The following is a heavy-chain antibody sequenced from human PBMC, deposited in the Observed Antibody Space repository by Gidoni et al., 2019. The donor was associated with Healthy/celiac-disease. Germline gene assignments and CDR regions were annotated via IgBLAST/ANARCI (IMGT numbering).Heavy chain of an antibody. CDR3: TRHLDYGDYDGGVDY. J-gene: IGHJ4*02. V-gene: IGHV3-73*02. Sequence: EVQLVESGGGWVKPGGSLKLSCAASGFTFSGSAMHWVRQASGKGLEWVGRIRSKANSYATAYAASVKGRFTISRDDSKNTAYLQMNSLKTEDTAVYYCTRHLDYGDYDGGVDYWGQGTLVTVSS. D-gene: IGHD4-17*01. CDR1: GFTFSGSA. CDR2: IRSKANSYAT.